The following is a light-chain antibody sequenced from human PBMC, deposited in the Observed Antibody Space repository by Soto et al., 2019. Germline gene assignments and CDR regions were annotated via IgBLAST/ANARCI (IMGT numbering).Light chain of an antibody. J-gene: IGKJ2*01. CDR3: QQYNDWPPMYT. CDR1: QSISRN. Sequence: EIVMTQSPATLSVSPGERVTLSCRASQSISRNLAWYHQKPGRAPRLLIFGASTTASGVPCRFSGSGSGTEFTITISSLQSEDFAVYYCQQYNDWPPMYTFGQGTKLEIK. CDR2: GAS. V-gene: IGKV3-15*01.